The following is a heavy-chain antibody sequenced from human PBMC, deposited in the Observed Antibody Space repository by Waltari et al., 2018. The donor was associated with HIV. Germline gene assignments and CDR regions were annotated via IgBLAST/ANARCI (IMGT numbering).Heavy chain of an antibody. CDR1: GFPLNKFA. CDR2: SSGSGGNK. D-gene: IGHD4-17*01. CDR3: AKTVPTVTSIFEGFDV. J-gene: IGHJ3*01. V-gene: IGHV3-23*01. Sequence: QLLESGGGLVKLVWSLRLSCVASGFPLNKFALHWVRQAPGEGLGWLSSSSGSGGNKDYADSVKGRISSSRENSQNTVYLQINSLRVDDTATYYCAKTVPTVTSIFEGFDVWGQGAMVIVSS.